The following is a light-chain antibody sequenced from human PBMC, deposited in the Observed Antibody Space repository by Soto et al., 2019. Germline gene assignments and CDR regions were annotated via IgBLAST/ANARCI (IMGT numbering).Light chain of an antibody. CDR2: DAS. CDR1: QSVSSY. V-gene: IGKV3-11*01. CDR3: QQRSNWPSFT. Sequence: EIVLTQSPATLSLSPGERATLSCRASQSVSSYLAWYQQKPGQAPRLLIYDASNRATGIPARFSGSGSATDYTLTIISLEPEDFAVYYCQQRSNWPSFTFGPGTKVDIK. J-gene: IGKJ3*01.